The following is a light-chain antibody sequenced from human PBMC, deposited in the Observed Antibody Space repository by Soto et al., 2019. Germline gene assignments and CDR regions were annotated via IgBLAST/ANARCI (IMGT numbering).Light chain of an antibody. CDR3: QQNYGTPLT. J-gene: IGKJ4*01. V-gene: IGKV1-39*01. CDR2: SAS. CDR1: QSIRTY. Sequence: DIQMTQSPSSLSASVGDRVTITCRASQSIRTYLSWYQQKPGKAPNLLIYSASSLQSGVPSRFSGSGSGTDFTLTISSLQPEDFAAYYCQQNYGTPLTFGEGTKVEIK.